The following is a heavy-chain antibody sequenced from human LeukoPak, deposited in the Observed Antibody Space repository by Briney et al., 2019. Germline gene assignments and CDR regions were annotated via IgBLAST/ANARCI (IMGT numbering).Heavy chain of an antibody. Sequence: PSETLSLTCTVSGGSISRYYWSWLRQPPGKGLEWIGYIYSSGSTNYNPSLKSRVTISVDTSKNQFSLKLSSVTAADTAVYYCARGAAATYWGQGTLATVSS. V-gene: IGHV4-59*01. D-gene: IGHD6-13*01. CDR2: IYSSGST. CDR1: GGSISRYY. CDR3: ARGAAATY. J-gene: IGHJ4*02.